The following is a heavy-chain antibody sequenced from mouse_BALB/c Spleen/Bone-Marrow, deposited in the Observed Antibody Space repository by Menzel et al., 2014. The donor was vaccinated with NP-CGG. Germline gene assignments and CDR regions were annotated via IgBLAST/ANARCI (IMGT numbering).Heavy chain of an antibody. CDR3: ARKLGPSYAMDY. V-gene: IGHV1-54*01. CDR2: INPGSGAT. J-gene: IGHJ4*01. D-gene: IGHD4-1*01. CDR1: GYAFTNYL. Sequence: QVQLQQSGADLVRPGTSVKVSCKASGYAFTNYLIEWVKQRPGQGLEWIGAINPGSGATNYNEKFKGKATLTADKSSSTAYMQLSSLTSDDSAVYFCARKLGPSYAMDYWGQGTSVTVSS.